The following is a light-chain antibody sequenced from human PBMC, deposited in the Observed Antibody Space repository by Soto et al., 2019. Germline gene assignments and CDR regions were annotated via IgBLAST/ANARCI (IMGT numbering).Light chain of an antibody. CDR1: TSDIGAYNY. CDR3: SSFAGTNSFV. Sequence: QAVLTQPPSASGSPGQSVTISCTGTTSDIGAYNYVSWYHQRPGKAPKLIIYEVTRRPSGVPDRIFGSKSDTTASLTVSGLQADDEGHYYCSSFAGTNSFVFGTGTKLTVL. CDR2: EVT. J-gene: IGLJ1*01. V-gene: IGLV2-8*01.